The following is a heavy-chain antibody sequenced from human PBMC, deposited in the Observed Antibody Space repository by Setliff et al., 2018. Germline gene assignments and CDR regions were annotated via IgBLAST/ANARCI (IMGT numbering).Heavy chain of an antibody. Sequence: GGSLRLSCAASGFTFSSYGMHWVRQAPGKGLEWLASINPHGSEKYYADSVKGRFTISRDNAKNSLSLQMNNLRIEDTAVYYCFGAGTCSYWGQGTLVTVSS. CDR1: GFTFSSYG. J-gene: IGHJ4*02. CDR2: INPHGSEK. CDR3: FGAGTCSY. V-gene: IGHV3-7*01. D-gene: IGHD3-10*01.